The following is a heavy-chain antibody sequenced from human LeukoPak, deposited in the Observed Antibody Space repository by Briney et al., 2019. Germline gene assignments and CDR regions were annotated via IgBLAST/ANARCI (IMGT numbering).Heavy chain of an antibody. Sequence: SETLSLTCAVYGGSFSGYYWSWIRQPPGKGLEWIGQINHSGSTNYNPSHKSRVTISVDTSENQFSLKLSSVTAADTAVYYCARGSGQLLGPREGDYYYYYGMDVWGQGTTVTVSS. CDR3: ARGSGQLLGPREGDYYYYYGMDV. D-gene: IGHD2-2*01. CDR2: INHSGST. CDR1: GGSFSGYY. V-gene: IGHV4-34*01. J-gene: IGHJ6*02.